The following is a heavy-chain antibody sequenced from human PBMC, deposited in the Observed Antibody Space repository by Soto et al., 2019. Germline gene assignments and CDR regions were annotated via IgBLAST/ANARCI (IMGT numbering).Heavy chain of an antibody. CDR3: AKDYYRGYIYAHDY. J-gene: IGHJ4*02. CDR2: ISYDESKK. D-gene: IGHD5-18*01. CDR1: GFTFSPYG. Sequence: QVQLVESGGGVVQPGRSLRLSCAASGFTFSPYGIHWVRQAPGKGLEWVSLISYDESKKFYAESVKGRFTISRDNSKNTVYLQMNSLRGEDTAVYYCAKDYYRGYIYAHDYWGQGTLVTVSS. V-gene: IGHV3-30*18.